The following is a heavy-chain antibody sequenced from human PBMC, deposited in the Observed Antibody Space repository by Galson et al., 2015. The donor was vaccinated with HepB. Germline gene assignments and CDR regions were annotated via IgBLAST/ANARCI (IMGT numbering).Heavy chain of an antibody. Sequence: SLRLSCAASGFTSSSYWMSWVRQAPGKGLEWVANIKQDGSEKYYVDSVKGRFTISRDNAKNSLYLQMNSLRAEDTAVYYCARDVRTLIADDYYYYMDVWGKGTTVTVSS. CDR1: GFTSSSYW. D-gene: IGHD2-21*01. CDR2: IKQDGSEK. CDR3: ARDVRTLIADDYYYYMDV. J-gene: IGHJ6*03. V-gene: IGHV3-7*01.